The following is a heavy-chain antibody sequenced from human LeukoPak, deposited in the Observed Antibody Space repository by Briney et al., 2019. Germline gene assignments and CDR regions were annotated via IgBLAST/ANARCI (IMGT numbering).Heavy chain of an antibody. V-gene: IGHV3-23*01. CDR1: GFTFSSYW. Sequence: PGGSLRLSCAASGFTFSSYWMSWVRQAPGKGLEWVSAISGRGGSTYYADSVKGRFTISRDNSKNTLYLQMNSLRAEDTAVYYCAKLGGFGSGNYNDYWGQGTLVTVSS. CDR2: ISGRGGST. CDR3: AKLGGFGSGNYNDY. D-gene: IGHD3-10*01. J-gene: IGHJ4*02.